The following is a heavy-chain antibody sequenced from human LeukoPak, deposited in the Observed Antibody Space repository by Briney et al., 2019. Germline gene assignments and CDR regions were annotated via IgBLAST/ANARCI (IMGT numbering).Heavy chain of an antibody. CDR1: GFTFSSYA. CDR3: AKPLRYFDWFPVDY. CDR2: ISGSGGST. Sequence: GGSLILSCAASGFTFSSYAMTWVRQAPGKGLEWVSAISGSGGSTYYADSVKGRFTISRDSSKNTLYLQMNSLRAEDTAVYYCAKPLRYFDWFPVDYWGQGTLVTVSS. D-gene: IGHD3-9*01. J-gene: IGHJ4*02. V-gene: IGHV3-23*01.